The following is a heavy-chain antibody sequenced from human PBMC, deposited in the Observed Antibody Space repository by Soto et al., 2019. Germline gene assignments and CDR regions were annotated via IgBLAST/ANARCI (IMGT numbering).Heavy chain of an antibody. Sequence: LRLSFAASGYTLSDYSMNWVRQAPGKGLEWVSYFGTSRKYIFYPDSVRGRFTISRDDAKNSVYLQMNSLRDEDTAVYYCVRDRDWAFDIWGQGTRVTVXS. J-gene: IGHJ3*02. CDR1: GYTLSDYS. CDR3: VRDRDWAFDI. V-gene: IGHV3-48*02. D-gene: IGHD3-9*01. CDR2: FGTSRKYI.